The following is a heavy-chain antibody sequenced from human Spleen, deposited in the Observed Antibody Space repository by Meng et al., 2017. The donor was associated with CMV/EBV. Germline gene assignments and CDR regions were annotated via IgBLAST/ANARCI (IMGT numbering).Heavy chain of an antibody. V-gene: IGHV1-2*02. CDR2: IKPNNGGT. J-gene: IGHJ6*02. CDR1: GYTFTSYY. Sequence: ASVKVSCKASGYTFTSYYMHWVRQAPGQGLEWMGWIKPNNGGTDYAQKFQGRVTMTRDTSISTAYMELSSLRSDDTAVYYCARGLSVVLYAMDVWGQGTAVTVSS. D-gene: IGHD2-2*01. CDR3: ARGLSVVLYAMDV.